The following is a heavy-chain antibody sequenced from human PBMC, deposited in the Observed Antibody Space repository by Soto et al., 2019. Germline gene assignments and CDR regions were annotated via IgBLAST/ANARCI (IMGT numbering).Heavy chain of an antibody. Sequence: QVQLVESGGGVVQPGRSLRLSCAASGFTFSSYGMHWVRQAPGKGLEWVAVISYDGSNKYYADSVKGRFTISRDNSKNTRYLQMNSLRAEDTAVYYCAKEADSFIVEVVAATSGPDYWGQGTLVTVSS. CDR1: GFTFSSYG. CDR2: ISYDGSNK. V-gene: IGHV3-30*18. D-gene: IGHD2-15*01. J-gene: IGHJ4*02. CDR3: AKEADSFIVEVVAATSGPDY.